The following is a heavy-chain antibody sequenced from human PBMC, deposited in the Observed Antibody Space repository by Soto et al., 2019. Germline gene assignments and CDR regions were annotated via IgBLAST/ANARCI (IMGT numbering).Heavy chain of an antibody. CDR3: ARGVYGSGNYYTGPSAFDI. CDR2: TIPVFNTA. V-gene: IGHV1-69*06. D-gene: IGHD3-10*01. CDR1: GGTLSDHG. J-gene: IGHJ3*02. Sequence: QVQLEQSGAEVKKPGSSVNVSCKASGGTLSDHGVAWLRQAPGQGLEWMGGTIPVFNTAKYAQKFQGRVTVTADKFTNIAYMELSSLRSEDTAVYFCARGVYGSGNYYTGPSAFDIWGKGTVVIVSS.